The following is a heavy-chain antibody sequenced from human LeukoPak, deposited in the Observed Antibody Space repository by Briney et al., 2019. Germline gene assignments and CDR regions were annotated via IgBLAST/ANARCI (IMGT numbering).Heavy chain of an antibody. Sequence: GSLRLSCAAPGFHFEIYWINWVRQAPGKGLEWVANMRQDGRDKYYVDSVKGRFTISRDNAKNSVHLQMNSLRAEDTAVYYCARDLDSSGLSGAFDIWGQGTMVTVS. V-gene: IGHV3-7*01. D-gene: IGHD3-22*01. J-gene: IGHJ3*02. CDR1: GFHFEIYW. CDR2: MRQDGRDK. CDR3: ARDLDSSGLSGAFDI.